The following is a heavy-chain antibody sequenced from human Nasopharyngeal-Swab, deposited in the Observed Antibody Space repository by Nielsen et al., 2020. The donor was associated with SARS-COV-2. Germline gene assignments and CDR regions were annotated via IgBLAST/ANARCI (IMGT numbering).Heavy chain of an antibody. D-gene: IGHD3-10*01. CDR2: ISGSGGNT. CDR1: GFTFSSHA. J-gene: IGHJ6*03. CDR3: AARGYYGSGSYYMGPDLYYYYYMDV. V-gene: IGHV3-23*01. Sequence: GESLKISCAASGFTFSSHAMSWVRQAPGKGLEWVAGISGSGGNTYYTDSVKGRFTISRDNFKNTLYMQMNSLRAEDTAVYYCAARGYYGSGSYYMGPDLYYYYYMDVWGKGTTVTVSS.